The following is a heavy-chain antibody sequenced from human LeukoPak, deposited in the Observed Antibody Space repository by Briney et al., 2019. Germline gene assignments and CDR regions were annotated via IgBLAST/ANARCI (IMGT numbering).Heavy chain of an antibody. D-gene: IGHD2-15*01. V-gene: IGHV3-30*02. CDR2: IRYDGSHTYT. J-gene: IGHJ4*02. CDR1: GFSFSTYG. Sequence: GGSLRLSCSASGFSFSTYGMHWVRQAPGKGLEWVAFIRYDGSHTYTYYADSVKGRFTISRDNSKNTLYLQMNSLRDEDTAVYYSAKELGEKILTPTFDSWGQGTLVTISS. CDR3: AKELGEKILTPTFDS.